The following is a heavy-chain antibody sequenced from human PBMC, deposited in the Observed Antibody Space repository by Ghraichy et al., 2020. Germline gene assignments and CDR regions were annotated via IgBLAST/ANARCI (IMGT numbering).Heavy chain of an antibody. Sequence: GGSLRLSCAVSGFTFSNYVMHWVRQAPGKGLEWVAVLGKGETHEVYAGSVKGRFTISRDNSKNTLFLQMNSLRAEDTAVYYCARDAVLVWSYVGTFDVWGHGTTVTVSS. V-gene: IGHV3-33*01. D-gene: IGHD3-3*01. CDR3: ARDAVLVWSYVGTFDV. CDR1: GFTFSNYV. J-gene: IGHJ6*02. CDR2: LGKGETHE.